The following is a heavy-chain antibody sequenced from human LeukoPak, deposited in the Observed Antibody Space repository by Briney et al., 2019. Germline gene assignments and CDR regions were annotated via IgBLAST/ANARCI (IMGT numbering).Heavy chain of an antibody. V-gene: IGHV1-2*02. CDR2: INPNSGYT. CDR3: AMPDKGHYDAFDI. Sequence: GASVKVSCKASGYTFTGYYMHWVRQAPGQGLEWMGWINPNSGYTNYAQKFQGRVTMTRDTSISTSYMDLSRLRSDDTAVYSCAMPDKGHYDAFDIWGQGTMVTVSS. CDR1: GYTFTGYY. J-gene: IGHJ3*02. D-gene: IGHD1-14*01.